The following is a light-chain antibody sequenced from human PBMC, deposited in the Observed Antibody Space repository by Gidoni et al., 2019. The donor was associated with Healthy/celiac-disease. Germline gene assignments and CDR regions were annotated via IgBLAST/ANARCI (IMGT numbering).Light chain of an antibody. CDR1: SSNSGAGYD. V-gene: IGLV1-40*01. J-gene: IGLJ2*01. CDR2: GNS. CDR3: QSYDSSLSDVV. Sequence: QSVLTQPPSVSGAPGQRVTISCPGTSSNSGAGYDVHWYQQLPGTAPKLPIYGNSNRPSGVPDRFSGSKSGTSASLAITGLQAEDEADYYCQSYDSSLSDVVFGGGTKLTVL.